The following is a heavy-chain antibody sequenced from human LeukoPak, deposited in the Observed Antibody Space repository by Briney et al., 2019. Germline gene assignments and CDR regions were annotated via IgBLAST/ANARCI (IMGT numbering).Heavy chain of an antibody. CDR2: ISWNSGSI. Sequence: GGSLRLSCAASGFTFDDYAMHWVRQAPGKGLEWVSGISWNSGSIGYADSVKGRFTISRDNAKNSLYLQMNSLRAEDTALYYCAKDISSGYSGYDFRYWGQGTLVTVSS. V-gene: IGHV3-9*01. CDR3: AKDISSGYSGYDFRY. CDR1: GFTFDDYA. D-gene: IGHD5-12*01. J-gene: IGHJ4*02.